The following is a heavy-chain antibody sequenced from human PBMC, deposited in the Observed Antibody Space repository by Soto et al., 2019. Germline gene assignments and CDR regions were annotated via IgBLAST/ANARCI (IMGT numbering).Heavy chain of an antibody. V-gene: IGHV1-18*01. D-gene: IGHD1-1*01. J-gene: IGHJ4*02. Sequence: QFHLVQSGAEVKKPGASVKVSCKASGYTFTSYGLTWVRQAPGQGLEWMGWISAHNGNTDYAQKLQGRVIVTRDTSTSTAYMELRSLISADTAGYYCARGRYGDYWGQGALVTVSS. CDR2: ISAHNGNT. CDR1: GYTFTSYG. CDR3: ARGRYGDY.